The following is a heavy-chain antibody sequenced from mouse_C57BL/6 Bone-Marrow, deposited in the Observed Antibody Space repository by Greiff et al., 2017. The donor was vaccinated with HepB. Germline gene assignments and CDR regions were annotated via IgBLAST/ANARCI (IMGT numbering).Heavy chain of an antibody. CDR3: QEGDSSGNFDY. D-gene: IGHD3-2*02. J-gene: IGHJ2*01. V-gene: IGHV1-56*01. CDR2: IFPGSGST. CDR1: GYTFTSHW. Sequence: QVQLQQSGPELVRPGASVKISCKAPGYTFTSHWMQWVRQRPGQGLEWIGEIFPGSGSTYYNEKFKGKATLTVDTSSSTAYMQLSSLTSEDSAVYVCQEGDSSGNFDYWGQGTTLTVSS.